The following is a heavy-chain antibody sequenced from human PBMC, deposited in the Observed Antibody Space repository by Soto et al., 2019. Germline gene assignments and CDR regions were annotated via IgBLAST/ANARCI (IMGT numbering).Heavy chain of an antibody. V-gene: IGHV4-4*02. Sequence: QVQLQESGPGLVKPSGTLPLTCAVSSGSITSGNWWSWVRQLPGKGLEWIGEVSHSGSTNYIPSLKSRVTISVDKSRNQFSLRLNSVTAADTAVYYCARNRYGGYDFDYWGQGTLVTVSS. D-gene: IGHD5-12*01. CDR3: ARNRYGGYDFDY. J-gene: IGHJ4*02. CDR2: VSHSGST. CDR1: SGSITSGNW.